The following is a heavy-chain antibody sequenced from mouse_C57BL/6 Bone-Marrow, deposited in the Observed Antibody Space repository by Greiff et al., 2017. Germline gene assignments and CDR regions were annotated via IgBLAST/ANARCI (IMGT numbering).Heavy chain of an antibody. V-gene: IGHV1-55*01. CDR1: GYTFTSYW. CDR3: AREGLYYGNSWFAY. Sequence: QVQLQQPGAELVKPGASVKMSCKASGYTFTSYWITWVKQRPGQGLEWIGDIYPGSGSTNYNEKFKSKATLTVDTSSSTAYMQLSSLTSEDSAVYYCAREGLYYGNSWFAYWGQGTLVTVSA. D-gene: IGHD2-1*01. J-gene: IGHJ3*01. CDR2: IYPGSGST.